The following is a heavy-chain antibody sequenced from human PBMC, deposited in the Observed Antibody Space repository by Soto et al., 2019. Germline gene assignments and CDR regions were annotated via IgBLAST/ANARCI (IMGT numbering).Heavy chain of an antibody. CDR3: ARDAEWCGGGSCYSWYYFDY. J-gene: IGHJ4*02. Sequence: ASVKVSCKASGYTFTSYAMHWVRQAPGQRLEWMGWINAGNGNTKYSQKFQGRVTITRDTSASTAYMELSSLRSEDTAVYYCARDAEWCGGGSCYSWYYFDYWGQGTLVTVSS. D-gene: IGHD2-15*01. CDR2: INAGNGNT. V-gene: IGHV1-3*01. CDR1: GYTFTSYA.